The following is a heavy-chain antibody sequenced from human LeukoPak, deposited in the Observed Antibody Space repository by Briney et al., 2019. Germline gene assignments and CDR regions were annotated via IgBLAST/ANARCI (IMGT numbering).Heavy chain of an antibody. D-gene: IGHD3-22*01. CDR1: GDSISSYY. CDR3: ARSDYDTSKFDL. J-gene: IGHJ2*01. CDR2: IYYSGST. Sequence: SETLSLTCTVSGDSISSYYWSWIRQPPGKGLEWIGYIYYSGSTNYNPSLKSRVTISVDTSKNQFSLKPSSVTAADTAVYYCARSDYDTSKFDLWGRGTLVTVSS. V-gene: IGHV4-59*01.